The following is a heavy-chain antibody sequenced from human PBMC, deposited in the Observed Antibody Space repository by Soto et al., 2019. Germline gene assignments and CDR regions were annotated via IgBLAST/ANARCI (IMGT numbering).Heavy chain of an antibody. V-gene: IGHV3-23*01. CDR1: GFTFSSYA. CDR3: AKRTVGWYFDL. Sequence: EVQLLESGGGLVQPGGSLRLSCTASGFTFSSYAMSWVRQAPGKGLEWVSAISGSGGSTYYADSVKGRFTISRVNSKNTQYLQMNSLRDEDTAVYYCAKRTVGWYFDLWGRGTLVTVSS. CDR2: ISGSGGST. D-gene: IGHD4-17*01. J-gene: IGHJ2*01.